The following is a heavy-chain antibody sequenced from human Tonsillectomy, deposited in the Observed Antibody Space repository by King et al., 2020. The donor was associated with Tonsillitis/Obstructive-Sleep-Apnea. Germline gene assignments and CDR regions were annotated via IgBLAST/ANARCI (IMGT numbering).Heavy chain of an antibody. V-gene: IGHV7-4-1*02. CDR1: GYTFTNYA. J-gene: IGHJ5*02. D-gene: IGHD3-3*01. CDR3: ARCAGDFWSGPINWFDP. Sequence: QLVQSGSELKKPGASVKVSCKASGYTFTNYAMNWVRQAPGQGLEWMGWINTNTGNPTYAQGFTGQFVFSLDTSLSTAYLQISSLKTEDTAVYYCARCAGDFWSGPINWFDPWGQGTLVTVSS. CDR2: INTNTGNP.